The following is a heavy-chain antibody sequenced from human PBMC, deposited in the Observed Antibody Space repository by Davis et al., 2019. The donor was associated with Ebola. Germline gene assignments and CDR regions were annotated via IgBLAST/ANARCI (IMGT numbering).Heavy chain of an antibody. CDR2: IYHSGST. CDR3: ARDNWKSYYYYGMDV. Sequence: SETLSLTCAVSGGSISSSNWWSWVRQPPGKGLEWIGEIYHSGSTNYNPSLKSRVTISVDTSKNQFSLKLSSVTAADTAVYYCARDNWKSYYYYGMDVWGQGTTVTVSS. V-gene: IGHV4-4*02. J-gene: IGHJ6*02. D-gene: IGHD1-20*01. CDR1: GGSISSSNW.